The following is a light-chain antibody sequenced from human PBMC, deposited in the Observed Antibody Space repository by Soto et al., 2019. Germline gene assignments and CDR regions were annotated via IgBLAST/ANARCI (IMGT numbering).Light chain of an antibody. CDR3: CSYAGSNTYVV. J-gene: IGLJ2*01. V-gene: IGLV2-23*02. CDR1: SSDVGTYNL. CDR2: EVS. Sequence: QSVLTQPASVSGSPGQSITISCTGTSSDVGTYNLVSWYQQYPGTAPKLMIYEVSKRPSGVSNRFSGSRSGNTASLTISGLQAEDEADYYCCSYAGSNTYVVFGGGTKVTVL.